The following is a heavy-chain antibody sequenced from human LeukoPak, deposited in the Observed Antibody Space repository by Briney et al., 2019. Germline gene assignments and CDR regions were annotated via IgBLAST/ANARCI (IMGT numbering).Heavy chain of an antibody. CDR2: ISAGAVTT. V-gene: IGHV3-23*01. CDR1: GFTFTTYT. J-gene: IGHJ6*02. CDR3: ARRNAMDV. Sequence: GGSLRLSCAASGFTFTTYTMTWVRQAPGKGLEWVSAISAGAVTTYYADSVKGRFAISRDNSKNTLYLHMNSLRAEDTAVYYCARRNAMDVWGQGTTVIVFS.